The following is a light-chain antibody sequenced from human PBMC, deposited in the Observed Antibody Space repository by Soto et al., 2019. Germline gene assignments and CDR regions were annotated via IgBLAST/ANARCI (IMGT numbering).Light chain of an antibody. CDR2: AAS. CDR1: QDIGNS. V-gene: IGKV1-33*01. Sequence: DIQMTQSPSSLSGSVGDRVTITCQASQDIGNSVNWYQQKPGKAPKLLLSAASNLETGDPLRFSGSGSVTDFAFIISSLQPEDVATYFCQQYGSLPITFGQGTRLEIK. CDR3: QQYGSLPIT. J-gene: IGKJ5*01.